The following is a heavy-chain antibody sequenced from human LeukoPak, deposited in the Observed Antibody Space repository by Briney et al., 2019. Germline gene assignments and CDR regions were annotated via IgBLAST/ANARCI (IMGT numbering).Heavy chain of an antibody. CDR1: GGSFSNYY. D-gene: IGHD4-17*01. J-gene: IGHJ4*02. CDR2: ITHHGGT. V-gene: IGHV4-34*01. Sequence: SETLSLTCAVYGGSFSNYYLSWVRQPPGKGLEWIGEITHHGGTSYNPSLKSRVTVSVDTSKNQFSLKLSSVAAADTAVYYCAPIFGDYSGFDSWGQGTLVTVSS. CDR3: APIFGDYSGFDS.